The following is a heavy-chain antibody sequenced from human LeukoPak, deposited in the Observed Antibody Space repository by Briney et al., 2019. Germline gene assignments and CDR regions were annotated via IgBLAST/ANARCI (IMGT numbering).Heavy chain of an antibody. CDR1: GFTFSSYG. D-gene: IGHD3-22*01. V-gene: IGHV3-30*02. Sequence: GGSLRLSCAASGFTFSSYGMHWVRQAPGKGLEWVAFIRYDGSNKYYADSVKGRFTISRDNSKNTLYLQMNSLRADDTAVYYCARKDYYDSSGAFDYWGQGTLVTVSS. CDR3: ARKDYYDSSGAFDY. J-gene: IGHJ4*02. CDR2: IRYDGSNK.